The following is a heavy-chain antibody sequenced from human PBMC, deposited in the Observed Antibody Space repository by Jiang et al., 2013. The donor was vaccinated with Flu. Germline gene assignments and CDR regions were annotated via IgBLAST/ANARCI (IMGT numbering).Heavy chain of an antibody. CDR1: GGSITGGSYY. CDR2: IYFSGST. Sequence: GLVKPSETLSLTCTVSGGSITGGSYYWGWIRQPPGRGLELIGTIYFSGSTYYNPSLRSRVTISVDSSKNQFSLNLTSVTAADTAVYYCARREQWAHDSWGQGILVTVSS. V-gene: IGHV4-39*01. J-gene: IGHJ4*02. D-gene: IGHD6-19*01. CDR3: ARREQWAHDS.